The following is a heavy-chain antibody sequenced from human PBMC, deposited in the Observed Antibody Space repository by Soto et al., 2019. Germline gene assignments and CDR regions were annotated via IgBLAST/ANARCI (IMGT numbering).Heavy chain of an antibody. D-gene: IGHD3-22*01. CDR3: ARVSSFMIVVVITVSFDH. CDR1: GFTFNNYA. Sequence: GGSLRLSCAASGFTFNNYAMHWVRQAPGKGLEWVAVISLDGSNKYYADSVKGRFTISRDNSKSTLYLQMNSLRPEDTAMYYCARVSSFMIVVVITVSFDHCGQRTLVPVSA. J-gene: IGHJ4*02. V-gene: IGHV3-30-3*01. CDR2: ISLDGSNK.